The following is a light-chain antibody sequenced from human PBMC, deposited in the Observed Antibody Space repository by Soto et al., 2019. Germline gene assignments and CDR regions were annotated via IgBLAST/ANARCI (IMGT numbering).Light chain of an antibody. CDR2: CAS. CDR1: PSVGNAY. Sequence: EMVLTQSPGTLSLSPGARATLSCRASPSVGNAYVAWVQQKPGQAPRLLIYCASSRATGVPDRFSGGGSGTDFTLTISRLEPEDFAVYYCQHFVNSLTWTFGQGTKVDIK. V-gene: IGKV3-20*01. J-gene: IGKJ1*01. CDR3: QHFVNSLTWT.